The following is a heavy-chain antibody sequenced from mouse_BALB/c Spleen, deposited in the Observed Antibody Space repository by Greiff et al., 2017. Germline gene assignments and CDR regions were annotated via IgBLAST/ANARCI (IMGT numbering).Heavy chain of an antibody. J-gene: IGHJ2*01. Sequence: QVQLKESGPGLVQPSQSLSITCTVSGFSLTSYGVHWVRQSPGKGLEWLGVIWSGGSTDDNAAFISRLSISKDNSKSQVFFKMNSLQADDTAIYYCARNTGLRYFDYWGQGTTLTVSS. D-gene: IGHD1-1*01. CDR1: GFSLTSYG. CDR2: IWSGGST. CDR3: ARNTGLRYFDY. V-gene: IGHV2-4-1*01.